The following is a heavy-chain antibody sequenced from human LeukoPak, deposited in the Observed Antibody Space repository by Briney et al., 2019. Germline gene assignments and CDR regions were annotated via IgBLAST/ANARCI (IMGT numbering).Heavy chain of an antibody. CDR3: ARAPAPAAPFDY. D-gene: IGHD2-2*01. CDR2: MNPNSGNT. Sequence: GASVKVSCKASGYTFTSYDVNWVRQATGQGLEWMGWMNPNSGNTGYVQKFQGRITITRNTSISTAYMELSSLRSEDTAVYYCARAPAPAAPFDYWGQGTLVTVSS. CDR1: GYTFTSYD. V-gene: IGHV1-8*03. J-gene: IGHJ4*02.